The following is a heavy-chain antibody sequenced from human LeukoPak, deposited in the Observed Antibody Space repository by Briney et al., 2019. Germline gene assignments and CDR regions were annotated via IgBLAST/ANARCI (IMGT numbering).Heavy chain of an antibody. V-gene: IGHV4-59*01. J-gene: IGHJ4*01. CDR2: IYYSGST. D-gene: IGHD5-18*01. Sequence: SETLSLTCTVSGGSISSYYWSWIRHPPGKGLEWIGYIYYSGSTNYNPSLKSRVTISVDTSKNQFSLKLSSVTAADTAVYYCARGYSYGEFNWGPGTLVTVSS. CDR3: ARGYSYGEFN. CDR1: GGSISSYY.